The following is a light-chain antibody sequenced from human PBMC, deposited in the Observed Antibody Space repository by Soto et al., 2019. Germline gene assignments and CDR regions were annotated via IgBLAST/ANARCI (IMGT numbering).Light chain of an antibody. J-gene: IGKJ1*01. Sequence: EMVMTQSPAPLSVSPGERATLSCRASQSVNSNVAWYQQRPGQSPRLLIYLASSRATGIPARFSGSGSGTEFTLTINSLQSEDFAVYYCQQYQNLWTFGQGTKVDIK. CDR3: QQYQNLWT. V-gene: IGKV3-15*01. CDR1: QSVNSN. CDR2: LAS.